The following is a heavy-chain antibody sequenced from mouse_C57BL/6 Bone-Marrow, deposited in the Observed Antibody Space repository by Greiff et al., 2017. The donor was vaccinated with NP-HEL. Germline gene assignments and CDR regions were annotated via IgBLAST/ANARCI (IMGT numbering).Heavy chain of an antibody. D-gene: IGHD3-2*02. CDR1: GFTFSSYG. Sequence: EVQRVESGGDLVKPGGSLKLSCAASGFTFSSYGMSWVRQTPDKRLGWVATISSGGSYTYYPDRVKGRFTISRDNAKNTLYLQMSSLKSEDTAMYYCARRAQATGFYAMDYWGQGTSVTVSS. CDR2: ISSGGSYT. CDR3: ARRAQATGFYAMDY. V-gene: IGHV5-6*01. J-gene: IGHJ4*01.